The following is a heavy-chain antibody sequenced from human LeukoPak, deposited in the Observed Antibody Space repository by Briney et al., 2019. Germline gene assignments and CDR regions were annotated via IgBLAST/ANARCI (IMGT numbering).Heavy chain of an antibody. Sequence: GESLKISCKGSGYSFTSYWIGWVRQMPGKGLEWMGIIYPGDSHTTYSPSFQGQVTISVDKSINTAYLQWSSLKASDTAMYYCARSPDTIYFDSWGQGTLVTVSS. CDR2: IYPGDSHT. CDR3: ARSPDTIYFDS. J-gene: IGHJ4*02. V-gene: IGHV5-51*01. CDR1: GYSFTSYW. D-gene: IGHD5-18*01.